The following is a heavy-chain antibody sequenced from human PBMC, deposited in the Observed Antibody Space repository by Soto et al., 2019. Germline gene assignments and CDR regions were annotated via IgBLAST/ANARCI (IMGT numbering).Heavy chain of an antibody. V-gene: IGHV4-31*03. Sequence: SETLSLTCTVSGGSISSGGYYWSWIRQHPGKGLEWIGYIYYSGSTYYNPSLKSRVTISVDTSKNQFSLKLSSVTAADTAVYYCARDSSGYRYYFDYWGQGTLVTVSS. J-gene: IGHJ4*02. CDR3: ARDSSGYRYYFDY. D-gene: IGHD3-22*01. CDR1: GGSISSGGYY. CDR2: IYYSGST.